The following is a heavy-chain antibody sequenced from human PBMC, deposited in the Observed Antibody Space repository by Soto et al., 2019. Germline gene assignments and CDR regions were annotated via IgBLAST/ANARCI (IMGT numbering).Heavy chain of an antibody. Sequence: GSLRLSCAASGFTFSSYGMHWVRQAPGKGLEWVAVIWYDGSNKYYADSVKGRFTISRDNSKNTLYLQMNSLRAEDTAVYYCAREAAVAGNLDYWGQGTLVTVSS. J-gene: IGHJ4*02. V-gene: IGHV3-33*01. D-gene: IGHD6-19*01. CDR3: AREAAVAGNLDY. CDR2: IWYDGSNK. CDR1: GFTFSSYG.